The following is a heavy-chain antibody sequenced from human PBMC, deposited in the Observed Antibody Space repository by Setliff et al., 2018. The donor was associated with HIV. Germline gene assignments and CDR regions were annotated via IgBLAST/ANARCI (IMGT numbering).Heavy chain of an antibody. D-gene: IGHD3-10*01. Sequence: PSETLSLTCTVSGYSISSGYYWGWIRQPPGKGLEWIGSIYHGGSTYYNPSLKSRVTISVDTSKNQFSLKLSSVTAADTAVYYCAGEAYFFASGTYYFDSWGQGTLVTVSS. CDR1: GYSISSGYY. J-gene: IGHJ4*02. V-gene: IGHV4-38-2*02. CDR2: IYHGGST. CDR3: AGEAYFFASGTYYFDS.